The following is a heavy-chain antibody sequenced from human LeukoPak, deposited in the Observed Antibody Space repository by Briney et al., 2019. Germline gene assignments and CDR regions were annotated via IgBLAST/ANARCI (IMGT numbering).Heavy chain of an antibody. Sequence: PSETLSLTCTVSGGSISRYYWSWIRQPPGKGLEWIGSIYYSGSTYYNPSLKSRVTISVDTSKNQFSLKLSSVTAADTAVYYCARHAYDSSGYHYFDYWGQGTLVTVSS. D-gene: IGHD3-22*01. CDR3: ARHAYDSSGYHYFDY. J-gene: IGHJ4*02. CDR1: GGSISRYY. V-gene: IGHV4-39*01. CDR2: IYYSGST.